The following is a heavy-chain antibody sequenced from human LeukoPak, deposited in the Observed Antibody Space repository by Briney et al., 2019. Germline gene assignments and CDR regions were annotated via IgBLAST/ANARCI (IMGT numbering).Heavy chain of an antibody. CDR3: ARSHFGDY. Sequence: GGSLRLSCSASGFTFNNYALTWVRQTPGKGLECVSAISGDGVSPYYADSVRGRFAISRDNSKNTLYLQMNSLRVEDTAVYYCARSHFGDYWGQGTLVTVSS. CDR1: GFTFNNYA. J-gene: IGHJ4*02. CDR2: ISGDGVSP. V-gene: IGHV3-23*01. D-gene: IGHD3-10*01.